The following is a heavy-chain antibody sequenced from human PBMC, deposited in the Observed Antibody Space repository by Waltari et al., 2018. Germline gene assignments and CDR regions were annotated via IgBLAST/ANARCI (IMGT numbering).Heavy chain of an antibody. CDR3: ARWAGYCSRASCHLYFDY. D-gene: IGHD2-2*01. V-gene: IGHV4-61*03. Sequence: QLQLQESGPGLVKPSDTLSLTCIVSGDSVTTGHYYWSWIRQPPGKGLEWIGYIYDSGSAYYTPSLKSRRTMSVDTSKNHFSLRLRSVTAADTAVYYCARWAGYCSRASCHLYFDYWGQGTLVTVSA. CDR1: GDSVTTGHYY. J-gene: IGHJ4*02. CDR2: IYDSGSA.